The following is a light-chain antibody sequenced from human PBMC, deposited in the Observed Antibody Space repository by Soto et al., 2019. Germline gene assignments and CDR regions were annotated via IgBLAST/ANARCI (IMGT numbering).Light chain of an antibody. Sequence: QPVLTQPASVSGSPGQSITISCTGTSSDVGGYNYVSWYQQHPGKAPKLMIYEVSNRPSGVSNRFSGSKSGNTASLTISGLQAEDEADYYCSSYTSSSTLHYVFGTGTKLTVL. CDR2: EVS. J-gene: IGLJ1*01. CDR3: SSYTSSSTLHYV. V-gene: IGLV2-14*01. CDR1: SSDVGGYNY.